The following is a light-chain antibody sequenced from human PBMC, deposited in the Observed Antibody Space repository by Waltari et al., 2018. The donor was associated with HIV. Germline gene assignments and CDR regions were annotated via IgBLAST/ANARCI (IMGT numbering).Light chain of an antibody. CDR3: SSYTSSSTRV. Sequence: QSALTQPASVSGSPGHSITISCTVTSSDVRGSNYVSWYQRQPGKAPKLMIYDVNNRPSGVSNRFSGSKSGNTASLTISGLQAEDEADYYCSSYTSSSTRVFGGGTKVTVL. V-gene: IGLV2-14*03. J-gene: IGLJ3*02. CDR2: DVN. CDR1: SSDVRGSNY.